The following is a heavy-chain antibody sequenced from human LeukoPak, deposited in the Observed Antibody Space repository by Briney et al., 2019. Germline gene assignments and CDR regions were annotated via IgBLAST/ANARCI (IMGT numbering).Heavy chain of an antibody. CDR2: SSNTGNT. V-gene: IGHV4-61*02. CDR3: AMSSRVTRFDY. J-gene: IGHJ4*02. CDR1: GGSIRSGSFY. Sequence: PSETLSLTCTVSGGSIRSGSFYWRWIRQPAGRGRGWIGRSSNTGNTNYNPSRTTRATKSVDTSENLFPLMLSSETAADPAVYYCAMSSRVTRFDYWGQGTLVTVSS. D-gene: IGHD2-21*02.